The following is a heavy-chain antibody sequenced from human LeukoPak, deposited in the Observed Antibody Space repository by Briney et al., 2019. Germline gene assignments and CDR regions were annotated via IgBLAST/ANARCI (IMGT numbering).Heavy chain of an antibody. D-gene: IGHD4-17*01. V-gene: IGHV4-59*01. CDR1: SSPIGGYY. CDR2: VYYGGIT. J-gene: IGHJ4*02. CDR3: ARGSVTPDAGY. Sequence: NPSETLSLTCTVSSSPIGGYYWSWIRQPPGKGLEWIGYVYYGGITDYNPSLGSRVTISVDTSKNQFSLKLSSVTAADTAVYYCARGSVTPDAGYWGPGTLVTVSS.